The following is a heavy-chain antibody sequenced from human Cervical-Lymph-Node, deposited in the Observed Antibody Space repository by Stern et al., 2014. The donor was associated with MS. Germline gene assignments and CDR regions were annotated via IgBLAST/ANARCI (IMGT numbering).Heavy chain of an antibody. V-gene: IGHV3-11*01. J-gene: IGHJ5*01. Sequence: QVQLVESGGGLVKPGGSLRLSCAASGFIFSDYDMNWIRQAPGKGLEWVSYISTSGSTIYYADSVNGRFTISRDNAKNSLYLQVNTLRAEDTAVYYCARESRWTYYGSSGRKAYNWFDSWGQGTLVTVSS. CDR2: ISTSGSTI. CDR1: GFIFSDYD. CDR3: ARESRWTYYGSSGRKAYNWFDS. D-gene: IGHD3-22*01.